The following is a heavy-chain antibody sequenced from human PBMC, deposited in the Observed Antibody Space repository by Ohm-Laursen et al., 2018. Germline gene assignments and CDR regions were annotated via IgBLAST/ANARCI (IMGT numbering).Heavy chain of an antibody. Sequence: SLRLFCAASGFTVRNNYLTWVRQAPGKGLQCVSVIYIGGATYYAGSVKGRFTISRDNSKNTLYLQMNSLRAEDTAVYYCARVSDEYGNLYGMDVWGQGTTVTVSS. J-gene: IGHJ6*02. CDR1: GFTVRNNY. V-gene: IGHV3-66*01. D-gene: IGHD6-6*01. CDR2: IYIGGAT. CDR3: ARVSDEYGNLYGMDV.